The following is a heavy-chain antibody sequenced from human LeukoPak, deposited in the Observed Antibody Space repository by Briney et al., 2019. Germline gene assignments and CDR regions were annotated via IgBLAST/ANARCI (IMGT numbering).Heavy chain of an antibody. CDR2: INHSGST. CDR1: GGSFSGYY. Sequence: SETLSLTCAVYGGSFSGYYWGWIRQPPGKGLEWIGEINHSGSTNYNPSLKSRVTISVDTSKNQFSLKLSSVTAADTAVYYCARAGITFGGVPFDYWGQGTLVTVSS. V-gene: IGHV4-34*01. D-gene: IGHD3-16*01. J-gene: IGHJ4*02. CDR3: ARAGITFGGVPFDY.